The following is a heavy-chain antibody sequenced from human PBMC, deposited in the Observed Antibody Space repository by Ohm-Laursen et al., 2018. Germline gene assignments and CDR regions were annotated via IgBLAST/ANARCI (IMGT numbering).Heavy chain of an antibody. CDR1: GGSISSYY. D-gene: IGHD6-6*01. V-gene: IGHV4-59*08. CDR2: IYYSGST. J-gene: IGHJ6*02. CDR3: ARTAASSIAARYYYVMDV. Sequence: SDTLSLTCTVSGGSISSYYWSWIRQPPGKGLEWIGYIYYSGSTNYNPSLKSRVTISVDTSKNQFSLKLSSVTAADTAVYYCARTAASSIAARYYYVMDVWGQGTTVTVSS.